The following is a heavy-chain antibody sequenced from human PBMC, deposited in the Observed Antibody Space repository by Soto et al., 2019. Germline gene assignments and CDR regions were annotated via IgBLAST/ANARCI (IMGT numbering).Heavy chain of an antibody. CDR1: GYTFTGYY. Sequence: GASVKVSCKASGYTFTGYYMHRVRQAPGQGLEWMGWVSGYNGNTNYAQKFQGRVTVTTDTSTTTAYMELRSLRSDDTAVYYCARDLGAKVYYWGQGTLVTVSS. CDR2: VSGYNGNT. V-gene: IGHV1-18*04. D-gene: IGHD3-16*01. CDR3: ARDLGAKVYY. J-gene: IGHJ4*02.